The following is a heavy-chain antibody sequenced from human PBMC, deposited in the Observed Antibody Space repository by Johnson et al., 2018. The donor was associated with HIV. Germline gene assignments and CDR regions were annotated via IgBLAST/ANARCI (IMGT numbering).Heavy chain of an antibody. V-gene: IGHV3-20*04. J-gene: IGHJ3*02. CDR3: ASEAKHHVGANRVSSFDI. CDR2: ISWNGGST. CDR1: GFTFDDYA. D-gene: IGHD1-26*01. Sequence: VQLVESGGGVVQSGRSLRLSCAASGFTFDDYAMHWVRQAPGKGLEWVSGISWNGGSTGYADSVKGRFTISRDNAKKSLCLQMNTLRAEDTALYYCASEAKHHVGANRVSSFDIWGQGTMVTISA.